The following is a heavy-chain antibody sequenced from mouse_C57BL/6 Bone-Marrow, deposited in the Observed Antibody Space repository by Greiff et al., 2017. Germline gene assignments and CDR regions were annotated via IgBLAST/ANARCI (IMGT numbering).Heavy chain of an antibody. CDR3: ARERSYYSNYDFDY. J-gene: IGHJ2*01. Sequence: QVQLQQPGAELVMPGASVKLSCKASGYTFTSYWMHWVKQRPGQGLEWIGEIDPSASYTNYNQKFKGKSTLTVDKSSSTAYMQLSSLTSEDSAVYYCARERSYYSNYDFDYWGQGTTLTVSS. D-gene: IGHD2-5*01. CDR1: GYTFTSYW. V-gene: IGHV1-69*01. CDR2: IDPSASYT.